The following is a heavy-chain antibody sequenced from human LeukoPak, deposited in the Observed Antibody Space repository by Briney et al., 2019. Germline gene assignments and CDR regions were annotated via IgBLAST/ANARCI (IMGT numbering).Heavy chain of an antibody. J-gene: IGHJ3*02. D-gene: IGHD2-15*01. Sequence: ASVKVSCKAFGYTFTGYWMHWVRQAPGQGPEWMGVISPSGGSTIYAQKFKGRVTLTRDMSTSTDYLELSSLRSEDTAVYYCAKDGGSDPDSFDIWGQGTMVTVSS. V-gene: IGHV1-46*01. CDR1: GYTFTGYW. CDR3: AKDGGSDPDSFDI. CDR2: ISPSGGST.